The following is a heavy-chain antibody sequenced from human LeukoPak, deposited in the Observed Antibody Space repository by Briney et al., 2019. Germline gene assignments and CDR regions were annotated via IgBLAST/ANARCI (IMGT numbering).Heavy chain of an antibody. CDR3: ARGVIAVAANYYYYYMDV. D-gene: IGHD6-19*01. V-gene: IGHV4-34*01. CDR2: IYHSGST. J-gene: IGHJ6*03. Sequence: SETLSLTCAVYGGSFSGYYWSWIRQPPGKGLEWIGEIYHSGSTNYNPSLKSRVTISVDKSKNQFSLKLSSVTAADTAVYYCARGVIAVAANYYYYYMDVWGKGTTVTVSS. CDR1: GGSFSGYY.